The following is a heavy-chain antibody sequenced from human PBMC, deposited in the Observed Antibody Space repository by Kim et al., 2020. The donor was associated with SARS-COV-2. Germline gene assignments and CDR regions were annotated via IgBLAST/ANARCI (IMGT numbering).Heavy chain of an antibody. CDR3: ARGIQLWFRGYYYGMDV. CDR1: GGSFSGYY. D-gene: IGHD5-18*01. CDR2: INHSGST. J-gene: IGHJ6*02. V-gene: IGHV4-34*01. Sequence: SETLSLTCAVYGGSFSGYYWSWIRQPPGKGLEWIGEINHSGSTNYNPSLKSRVTISVDTSKNQFSLKLSSVTAADTAVYYCARGIQLWFRGYYYGMDVWGQGTTVTVSS.